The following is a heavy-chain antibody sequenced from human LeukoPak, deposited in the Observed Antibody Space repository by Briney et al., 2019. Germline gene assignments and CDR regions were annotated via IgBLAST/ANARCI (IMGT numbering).Heavy chain of an antibody. D-gene: IGHD6-19*01. Sequence: SQTLSLTCAISGDSVSSNSAAWNWIRQSPSRGLEWLGRTYYRSKWYNDYAVSVKSRITINPDTSKNQFSLQLNSVTPEDTAVYYCARDQWAVAGFGERGAFDYWGQGTLATVSS. CDR1: GDSVSSNSAA. V-gene: IGHV6-1*01. J-gene: IGHJ4*02. CDR2: TYYRSKWYN. CDR3: ARDQWAVAGFGERGAFDY.